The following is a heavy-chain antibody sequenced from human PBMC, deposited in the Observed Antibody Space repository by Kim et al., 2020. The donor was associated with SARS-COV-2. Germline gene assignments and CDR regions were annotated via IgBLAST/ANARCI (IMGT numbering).Heavy chain of an antibody. Sequence: IYAQKFQGRGAMTEDTSTDTAYMELSSLRSEDTAVYYCATGDSYGPTFDYWGQGTLVTVSS. V-gene: IGHV1-24*01. CDR3: ATGDSYGPTFDY. J-gene: IGHJ4*02. D-gene: IGHD5-18*01.